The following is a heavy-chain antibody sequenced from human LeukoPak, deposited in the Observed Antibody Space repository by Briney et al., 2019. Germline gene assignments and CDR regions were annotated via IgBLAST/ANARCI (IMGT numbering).Heavy chain of an antibody. D-gene: IGHD5-12*01. Sequence: GGSLRLSRAASGFTVSSSYVSWVRQAPGKGLEWVSSISSSSSYIYYADSVKGRFTISRDNAKNSLYLQMNSLRAEDTAVYYCARAPRVGIVATIRGLFDYWGQGTLVTVSS. V-gene: IGHV3-21*01. CDR2: ISSSSSYI. CDR1: GFTVSSSY. J-gene: IGHJ4*02. CDR3: ARAPRVGIVATIRGLFDY.